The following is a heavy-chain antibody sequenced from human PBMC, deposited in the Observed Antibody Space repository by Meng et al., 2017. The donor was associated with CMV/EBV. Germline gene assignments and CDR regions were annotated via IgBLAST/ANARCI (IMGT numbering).Heavy chain of an antibody. Sequence: GQLGRSGAGVKEPGASWKVSCKASGYTFTSYGISWVRQAPGQGLEWMGWISAYNGNTNYAQKLQGRVTMTTDTSTSTAYMELRSRRSDDTAVYYCSRDSAVGATTFDYWGQGTLVTVSS. D-gene: IGHD1-26*01. J-gene: IGHJ4*02. V-gene: IGHV1-18*01. CDR3: SRDSAVGATTFDY. CDR2: ISAYNGNT. CDR1: GYTFTSYG.